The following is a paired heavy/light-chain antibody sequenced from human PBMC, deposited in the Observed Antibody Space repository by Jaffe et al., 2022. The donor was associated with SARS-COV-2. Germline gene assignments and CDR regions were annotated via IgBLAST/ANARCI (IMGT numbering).Heavy chain of an antibody. CDR1: GFTFSDHY. CDR2: TRKKVNSYTT. D-gene: IGHD5-12*01. J-gene: IGHJ4*02. CDR3: ARVEMATYSFDY. Sequence: EVQLVESGGGLVQPGGSLRLSCAASGFTFSDHYMDWVRQAPGKGLEWVGRTRKKVNSYTTEYAASVKGRFTISRDDSKNSLYLQMNSLKTEDTAVYYCARVEMATYSFDYWGQGTLVTVSS. V-gene: IGHV3-72*01.
Light chain of an antibody. CDR1: QGIRND. V-gene: IGKV1-17*01. CDR3: LQHNSYPIT. J-gene: IGKJ5*01. CDR2: AAS. Sequence: DIQMTQSPSSLSASVGDRVTITCRASQGIRNDLGWYQQKPGKAPKRLIYAASSLQSGVPSRFSGSGSGTEFTLTISSLQAEDFATYYCLQHNSYPITCGQGTRLEI.